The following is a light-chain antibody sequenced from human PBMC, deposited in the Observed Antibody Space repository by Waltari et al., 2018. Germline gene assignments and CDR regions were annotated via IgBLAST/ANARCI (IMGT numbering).Light chain of an antibody. V-gene: IGKV3-20*01. J-gene: IGKJ1*01. CDR3: QHYVRLPVT. CDR2: GAS. Sequence: ILLTQSPGTLSLSPGDTATLSCRARQSVGRSLAWYQQKPGQAPRLLIYGASSRATGVPDRFSGSESETDFSRTISRLEPEDFAVYYCQHYVRLPVTFGQGTKVEIK. CDR1: QSVGRS.